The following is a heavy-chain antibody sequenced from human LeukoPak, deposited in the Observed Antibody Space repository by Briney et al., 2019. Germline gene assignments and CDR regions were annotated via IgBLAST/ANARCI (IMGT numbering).Heavy chain of an antibody. CDR2: VYHSGST. Sequence: PSETLSLTCDVSDYSISSGNYWGWIRQPPGKGLEWIGSVYHSGSTHYSPSLKSRVTISVDTSKNQFSLKLSSVTAADTAVYYCARLPRGENSFDIWGQGTMVTVSS. V-gene: IGHV4-38-2*01. J-gene: IGHJ3*02. D-gene: IGHD3-16*01. CDR1: DYSISSGNY. CDR3: ARLPRGENSFDI.